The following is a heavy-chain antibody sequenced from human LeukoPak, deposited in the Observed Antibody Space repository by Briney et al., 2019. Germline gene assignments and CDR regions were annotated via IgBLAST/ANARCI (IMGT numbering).Heavy chain of an antibody. D-gene: IGHD2-2*01. V-gene: IGHV3-21*04. J-gene: IGHJ4*02. CDR3: AKVDSIVVVPAAIGY. CDR2: ISSSSSYI. CDR1: GFTFSSYS. Sequence: GGSLRLSCAASGFTFSSYSMNWVRQAPGKGLEWVSSISSSSSYIYYADSVKGRFTISRDNAKNSLYLQMNSLRAEDTAAYYCAKVDSIVVVPAAIGYWGQGTLVTVSS.